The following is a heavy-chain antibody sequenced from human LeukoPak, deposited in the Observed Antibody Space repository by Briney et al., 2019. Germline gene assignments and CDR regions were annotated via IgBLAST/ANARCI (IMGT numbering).Heavy chain of an antibody. CDR1: GGSISSGGYY. D-gene: IGHD2-2*02. CDR3: ARGRRTKRQNALYCSSTSCYIYWFDP. CDR2: IYYSGST. Sequence: SETLSLTCTVSGGSISSGGYYWSWIRQHPGKGLEWIGYIYYSGSTYYNPSLKSRVTISVDTSKNQFSLKLSSVTAADTAVYYCARGRRTKRQNALYCSSTSCYIYWFDPWGQGTLVTVSS. J-gene: IGHJ5*02. V-gene: IGHV4-31*03.